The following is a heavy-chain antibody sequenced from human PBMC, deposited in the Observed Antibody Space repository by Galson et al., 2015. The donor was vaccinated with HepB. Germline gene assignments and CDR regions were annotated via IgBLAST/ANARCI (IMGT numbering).Heavy chain of an antibody. D-gene: IGHD6-13*01. CDR1: GYTFTSYG. CDR3: AREAIAAAGTGEKYYFDY. CDR2: ISAYNGNT. Sequence: SVKVSCKASGYTFTSYGISWVRQAPGQGLEWMGWISAYNGNTNYAQKLQGRVTMTTDTSTSTAYMELRSLRSDDTAVYYCAREAIAAAGTGEKYYFDYWGQGTLVTVSS. V-gene: IGHV1-18*04. J-gene: IGHJ4*02.